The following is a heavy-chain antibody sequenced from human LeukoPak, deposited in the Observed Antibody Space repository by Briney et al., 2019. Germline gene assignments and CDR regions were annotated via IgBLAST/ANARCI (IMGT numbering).Heavy chain of an antibody. CDR3: ARGNLELWSLYFGY. Sequence: GGSLRLSCAASGFTVSSNYMSWVRQAPGKGLEWVSIIYSGGGTYYADSVKGRFTISRDNSKNTLYLQMNSLRAEDTAVYYCARGNLELWSLYFGYWGQGTLVTVSS. V-gene: IGHV3-53*01. CDR2: IYSGGGT. CDR1: GFTVSSNY. J-gene: IGHJ4*02. D-gene: IGHD3-16*01.